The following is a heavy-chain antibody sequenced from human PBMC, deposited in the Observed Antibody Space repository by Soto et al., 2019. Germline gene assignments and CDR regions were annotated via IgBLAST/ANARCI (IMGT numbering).Heavy chain of an antibody. D-gene: IGHD3-22*01. Sequence: GGSLRLSCRASGFTFSSYWMSWVRQAPGKGLEWVANIKPDGSEKWYVDSVKGRFSISRDNAKNSLYLQMISLRAEDTAVYYCARGDYDDTSGPFSDAFESWDQGTMVTVSS. CDR1: GFTFSSYW. V-gene: IGHV3-7*04. CDR2: IKPDGSEK. J-gene: IGHJ3*02. CDR3: ARGDYDDTSGPFSDAFES.